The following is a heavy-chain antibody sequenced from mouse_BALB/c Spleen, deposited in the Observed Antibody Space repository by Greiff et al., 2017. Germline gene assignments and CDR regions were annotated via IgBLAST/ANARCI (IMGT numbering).Heavy chain of an antibody. CDR1: GFTFSSYT. CDR3: ARGGNYDYAMDY. Sequence: EVKLVESGGGLVQPGGSLKLSCAASGFTFSSYTMSWVRQTPEKRLEWVAYISNGGGSTYYPDTVKGRFTISRDNAKNTLYLQMSSLKSEDTAMYYCARGGNYDYAMDYWGQGTSVTVSS. J-gene: IGHJ4*01. CDR2: ISNGGGST. D-gene: IGHD2-4*01. V-gene: IGHV5-12-2*01.